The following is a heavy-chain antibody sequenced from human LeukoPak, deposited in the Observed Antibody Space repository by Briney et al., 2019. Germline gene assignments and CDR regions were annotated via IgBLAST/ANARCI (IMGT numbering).Heavy chain of an antibody. CDR1: GGSISASGYS. CDR2: ISYSGNT. D-gene: IGHD3-16*01. Sequence: SETLSLTCTVSGGSISASGYSWGWVRQSPGGGLEWIGSISYSGNTYYNPSLKSRVTISVDTSKNQFSLKLNSVTVADTAIYYCARHGGGKATLGNFDYWGQGTQVTVSS. V-gene: IGHV4-39*01. J-gene: IGHJ4*02. CDR3: ARHGGGKATLGNFDY.